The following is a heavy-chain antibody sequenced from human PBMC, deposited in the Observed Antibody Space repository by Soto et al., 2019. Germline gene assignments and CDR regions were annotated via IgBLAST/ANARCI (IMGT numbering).Heavy chain of an antibody. Sequence: VKVSCKASGYTFTSYGISWVRQAPGQGLEWMGWISAYNGNTNYAQKLQGRVTMTTDTSTSTAYMELRSLRSDDTAVYYCAREGIAVAGDYYYYGMDVWGQGTTVTVSS. CDR3: AREGIAVAGDYYYYGMDV. D-gene: IGHD6-19*01. J-gene: IGHJ6*02. CDR2: ISAYNGNT. CDR1: GYTFTSYG. V-gene: IGHV1-18*04.